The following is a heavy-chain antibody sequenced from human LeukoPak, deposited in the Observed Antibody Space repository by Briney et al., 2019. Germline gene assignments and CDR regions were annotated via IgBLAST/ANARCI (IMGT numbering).Heavy chain of an antibody. D-gene: IGHD5-12*01. J-gene: IGHJ6*03. Sequence: GASVKVSCKASGYTFTSYGISWVRQAPGQGLEWMGWISAYNGNTNYAQKLQGRVTMTTDTSTSTAYTELRSLRSDDTAVYYCARGGAPKRERHSYYYYYYMDVWGKGTTVTVSS. CDR1: GYTFTSYG. V-gene: IGHV1-18*01. CDR2: ISAYNGNT. CDR3: ARGGAPKRERHSYYYYYYMDV.